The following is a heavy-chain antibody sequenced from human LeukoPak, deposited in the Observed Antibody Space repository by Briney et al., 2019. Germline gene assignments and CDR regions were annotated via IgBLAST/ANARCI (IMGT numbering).Heavy chain of an antibody. V-gene: IGHV3-30*02. CDR2: IRYDGSNK. J-gene: IGHJ4*02. CDR1: GFTFSSYG. CDR3: AKDPRGHTYYDILTGYPDY. Sequence: GGSLRLSCAASGFTFSSYGMHWVRQAPGKGLEWVAFIRYDGSNKYYADSVKGRFTISRDNSNNTLYLQMNSLRSEDTAVYYCAKDPRGHTYYDILTGYPDYWGQGTLVTVSS. D-gene: IGHD3-9*01.